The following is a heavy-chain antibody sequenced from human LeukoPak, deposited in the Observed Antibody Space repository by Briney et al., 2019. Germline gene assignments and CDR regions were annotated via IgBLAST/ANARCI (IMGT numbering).Heavy chain of an antibody. CDR3: ARHFGTGDNFDY. Sequence: TGGSLRLSCAASGFTFTDYYMSWIRQAPGKGLEWVSYITNSGTTIYYADSVKGRFTISRDNAKNSLYLQMNSLRAEDTAVYYCARHFGTGDNFDYWGQGTLLIVSS. CDR2: ITNSGTTI. CDR1: GFTFTDYY. J-gene: IGHJ4*02. V-gene: IGHV3-11*01. D-gene: IGHD1-1*01.